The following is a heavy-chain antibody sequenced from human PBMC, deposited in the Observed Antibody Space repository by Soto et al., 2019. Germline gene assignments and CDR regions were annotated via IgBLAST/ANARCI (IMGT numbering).Heavy chain of an antibody. V-gene: IGHV1-69*13. D-gene: IGHD5-12*01. J-gene: IGHJ6*02. CDR3: ARGRGYSGDDHYYYFDMDV. CDR1: GGTFNNYP. Sequence: SSVKVSCKASGGTFNNYPITWVRQAPGQGLEWMGGSIPIFGTANYAQKFQGRVTISVDESTSTAYMELSSLRSEDTAVYYCARGRGYSGDDHYYYFDMDVWGQGTTVTVSS. CDR2: SIPIFGTA.